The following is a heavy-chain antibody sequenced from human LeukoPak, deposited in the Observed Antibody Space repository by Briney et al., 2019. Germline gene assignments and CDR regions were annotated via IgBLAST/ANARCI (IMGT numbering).Heavy chain of an antibody. CDR3: ARHGTATTPWFDP. J-gene: IGHJ5*02. CDR2: IGPSDSYT. D-gene: IGHD4-17*01. V-gene: IGHV5-10-1*01. CDR1: GYSFTSYW. Sequence: GESLKISCKGSGYSFTSYWISWVRQMPGKGLEWMGRIGPSDSYTNYSPSFQGHVTISADKSISTAYLQWSSLKASDTAMYYCARHGTATTPWFDPWGQGTLVTVSS.